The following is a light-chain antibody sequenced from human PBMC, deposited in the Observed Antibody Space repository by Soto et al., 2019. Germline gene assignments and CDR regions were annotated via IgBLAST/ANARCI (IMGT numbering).Light chain of an antibody. CDR2: EVN. CDR1: SSDVGGYNS. Sequence: QSVLTQPPSASGSPGQSVTISCTGTSSDVGGYNSVSWYQQHPGKAPKLMIYEVNKRPSGVPDRFSGSKSGNTASLTVSGLQAEDEADYYCRSYAGSNNVLFCGGTKLTVL. J-gene: IGLJ2*01. V-gene: IGLV2-8*01. CDR3: RSYAGSNNVL.